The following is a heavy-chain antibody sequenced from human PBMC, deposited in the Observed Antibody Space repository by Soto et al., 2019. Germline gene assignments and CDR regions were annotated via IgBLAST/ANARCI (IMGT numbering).Heavy chain of an antibody. V-gene: IGHV3-48*03. D-gene: IGHD6-6*01. CDR1: GFTFSSFE. J-gene: IGHJ4*02. CDR3: ARDSRGGAARRPTFYY. CDR2: IGRSGETI. Sequence: GGSLRLSCVGSGFTFSSFEMNWVRQTPGKGLEWLSYIGRSGETIYYADSVKGRFTISRDNAKSSLFLQMNDLRDEDTGIYCCARDSRGGAARRPTFYYWGRGTLVTVSS.